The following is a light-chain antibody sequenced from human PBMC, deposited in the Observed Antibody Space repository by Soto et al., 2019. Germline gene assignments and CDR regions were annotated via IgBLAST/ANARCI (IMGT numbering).Light chain of an antibody. V-gene: IGKV4-1*01. Sequence: DIVMTQSPDSLAVSLGERATINCKSSQSVLYSSDSKNYLAWYQQKPGQPPKLLISWASTRESGVPDRFSGSGSGTDFTLTISSLQAEDVAVYYCQQYYSIPLTFGPGTKVDMK. J-gene: IGKJ3*01. CDR2: WAS. CDR1: QSVLYSSDSKNY. CDR3: QQYYSIPLT.